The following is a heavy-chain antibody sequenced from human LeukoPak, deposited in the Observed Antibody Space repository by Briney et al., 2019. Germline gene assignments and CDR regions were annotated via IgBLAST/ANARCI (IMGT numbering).Heavy chain of an antibody. CDR1: GGTFSSYA. Sequence: ASVKVSRKASGGTFSSYAISWVRQAPGQGLEWMGGIIPIIGTANYAQKFQGRVTITTDESTSTAYMELSSLRSEDTAVYYCATLTPGSGYYDSSGYSYFDYWGQGTLVTVSS. D-gene: IGHD3-22*01. CDR2: IIPIIGTA. J-gene: IGHJ4*02. CDR3: ATLTPGSGYYDSSGYSYFDY. V-gene: IGHV1-69*05.